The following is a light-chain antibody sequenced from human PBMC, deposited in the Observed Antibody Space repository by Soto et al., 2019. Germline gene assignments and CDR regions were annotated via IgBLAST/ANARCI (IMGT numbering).Light chain of an antibody. CDR1: EGISSW. CDR2: DAS. V-gene: IGKV1-5*01. J-gene: IGKJ1*01. CDR3: QQYSNSGT. Sequence: DIPMTQSPSTLSASVGDTVNITCRASEGISSWLAWHQQKPGKAPKLLIYDASTLESGVPSRFRGGGSGTEFTLTISSLQPDDFATYYCQQYSNSGTFGQGTQVEIK.